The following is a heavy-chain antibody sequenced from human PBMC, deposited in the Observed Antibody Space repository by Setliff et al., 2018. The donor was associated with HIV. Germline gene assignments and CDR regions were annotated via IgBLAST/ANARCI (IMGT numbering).Heavy chain of an antibody. CDR3: ATIPRPSYYYYYYMDV. Sequence: RASVKVSCKASGGTFSSYAITWVRQAPGQGLEWMGGIIPIFGTANYAQKFQGRVTIIADKSTSTGYMELSSLRSEDTAVYYCATIPRPSYYYYYYMDVWGKGTTVTVSS. D-gene: IGHD6-6*01. CDR1: GGTFSSYA. J-gene: IGHJ6*03. CDR2: IIPIFGTA. V-gene: IGHV1-69*06.